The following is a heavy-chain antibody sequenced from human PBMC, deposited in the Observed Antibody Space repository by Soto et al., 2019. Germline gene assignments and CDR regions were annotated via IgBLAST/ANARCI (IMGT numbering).Heavy chain of an antibody. CDR3: AKTRGAMIYAISVYGMDV. J-gene: IGHJ6*02. Sequence: GESLKISCKGSGYSFTSYWIGWVRQMPGKGLEWMGIIYPGDSDTRYSPSFQGRFTISRDNSKSTLYLQINSLRAEDTAVYYCAKTRGAMIYAISVYGMDVWGQGTTVTVSS. D-gene: IGHD2-8*01. CDR1: GYSFTSYW. V-gene: IGHV5-51*01. CDR2: IYPGDSDT.